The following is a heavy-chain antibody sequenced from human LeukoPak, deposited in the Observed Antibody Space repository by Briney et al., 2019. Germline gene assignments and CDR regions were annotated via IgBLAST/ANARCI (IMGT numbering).Heavy chain of an antibody. CDR1: GFTVSSNY. CDR2: IYSGSST. Sequence: TGGSLRLSCAASGFTVSSNYMSWVRQAPGKGLEWVSVIYSGSSTYYADSVRGRFTISRDNSKNTLYLQMNSLGAEDTAVYYCARVSYYDSSGYYFLSYVDYWGQGTLVTVSS. D-gene: IGHD3-22*01. CDR3: ARVSYYDSSGYYFLSYVDY. J-gene: IGHJ4*02. V-gene: IGHV3-53*01.